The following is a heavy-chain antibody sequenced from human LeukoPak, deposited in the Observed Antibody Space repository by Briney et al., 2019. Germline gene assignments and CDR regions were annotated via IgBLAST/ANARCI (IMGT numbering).Heavy chain of an antibody. CDR3: WSHTVGTSLHY. Sequence: SETLSLTCTVSGGSISPYYWSWIRKPPEKGLEWIGYISYSGGTNYSALRERRVRIPLGTSNNHSSLTLGSVTAADTGLYYIWSHTVGTSLHYWGQASMLSV. J-gene: IGHJ4*02. D-gene: IGHD3-3*01. CDR1: GGSISPYY. CDR2: ISYSGGT. V-gene: IGHV4-59*08.